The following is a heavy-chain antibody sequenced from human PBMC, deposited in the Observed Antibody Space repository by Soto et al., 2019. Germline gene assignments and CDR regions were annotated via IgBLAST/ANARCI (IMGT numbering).Heavy chain of an antibody. J-gene: IGHJ6*02. V-gene: IGHV1-69*13. Sequence: SVKVSCKASGGTFSSYAISWVRQAPGQGLEWMGGIIPIFGTANYAQKFQGRVTITADESTSTAYVELSSLRSEDTAVYYCASAFVDSYYYYGMDVWGQGTTVTVSS. CDR2: IIPIFGTA. D-gene: IGHD3-16*01. CDR3: ASAFVDSYYYYGMDV. CDR1: GGTFSSYA.